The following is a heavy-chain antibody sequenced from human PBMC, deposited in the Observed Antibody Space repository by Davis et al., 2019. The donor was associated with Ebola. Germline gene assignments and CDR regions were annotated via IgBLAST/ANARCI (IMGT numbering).Heavy chain of an antibody. Sequence: GGSLRLSCAASGFTFSSYSMNWVRQAPGRGLEWVAAISGSGGSTYYADSVKGRFTISRDDSRNTIYLQMNNLRVEDTALYYCAKDSGVWGSRREWFDHWGQGTLVTVSS. J-gene: IGHJ5*02. D-gene: IGHD3-16*01. CDR3: AKDSGVWGSRREWFDH. CDR1: GFTFSSYS. CDR2: ISGSGGST. V-gene: IGHV3-23*01.